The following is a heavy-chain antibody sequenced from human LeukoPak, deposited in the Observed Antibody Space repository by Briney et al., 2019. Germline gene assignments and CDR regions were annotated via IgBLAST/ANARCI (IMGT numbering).Heavy chain of an antibody. Sequence: VASVRVSSKASGGTFRIYAISWGRHGPGQGLEWMGGIIPIFGTANYAQKFQGRVTITADESTSTAYMELSSLRSEDTAVYYCARDRAGGDIVVVPAPGGGWFDPWGQGTLVTVSS. J-gene: IGHJ5*02. CDR2: IIPIFGTA. V-gene: IGHV1-69*13. CDR3: ARDRAGGDIVVVPAPGGGWFDP. D-gene: IGHD2-2*01. CDR1: GGTFRIYA.